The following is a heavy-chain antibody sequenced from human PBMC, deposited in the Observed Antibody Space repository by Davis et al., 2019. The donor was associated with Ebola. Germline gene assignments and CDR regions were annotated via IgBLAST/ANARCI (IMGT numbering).Heavy chain of an antibody. CDR3: TRGYSPKCRTGDCVNDF. D-gene: IGHD2-21*02. CDR2: MNPYSGNT. Sequence: ASVKVSCKASGYIFCNYDINWVRQARGQGLEWMGWMNPYSGNTGYVEKFKGRVTMTGNPSINTAYMDLSSLTTDDTAVYYCTRGYSPKCRTGDCVNDFWGQGTLVTVSS. J-gene: IGHJ4*02. CDR1: GYIFCNYD. V-gene: IGHV1-8*01.